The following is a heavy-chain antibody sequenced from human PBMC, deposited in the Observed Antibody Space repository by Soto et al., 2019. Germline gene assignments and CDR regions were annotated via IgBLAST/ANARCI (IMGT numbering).Heavy chain of an antibody. J-gene: IGHJ4*02. V-gene: IGHV3-15*01. Sequence: GGSLRLSCAASGFTFSNAWLSWVRQAPGKGLEWVGRIKSKTDGGATDYTAPVKGRFTISRDDSKNTLYLQMNSLKIEDTAVYYCTTGSTSTKNYWGQGTLVTVS. CDR3: TTGSTSTKNY. CDR2: IKSKTDGGAT. D-gene: IGHD6-6*01. CDR1: GFTFSNAW.